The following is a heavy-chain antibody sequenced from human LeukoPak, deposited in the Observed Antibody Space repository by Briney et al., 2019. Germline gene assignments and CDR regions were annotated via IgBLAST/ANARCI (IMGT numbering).Heavy chain of an antibody. CDR2: INHSGST. Sequence: PSETLSLTCAVYGGSFSGYYWSWIRQPPGKGLEWIGEINHSGSTNYNPSLKSRVTISVDTSKNQFSLKLSSVTAADTAVYYCARERGLDGGSSWPSNWFDPWGQGTLVTVSS. J-gene: IGHJ5*02. V-gene: IGHV4-34*01. CDR3: ARERGLDGGSSWPSNWFDP. CDR1: GGSFSGYY. D-gene: IGHD6-13*01.